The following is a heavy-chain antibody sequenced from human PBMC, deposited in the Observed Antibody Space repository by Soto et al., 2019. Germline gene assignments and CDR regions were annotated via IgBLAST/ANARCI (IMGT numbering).Heavy chain of an antibody. D-gene: IGHD1-1*01. CDR1: GYGFTTYG. V-gene: IGHV1-18*01. Sequence: QVHLVQSGAEVKKPGASVKVSCKGSGYGFTTYGITWVRQAPGQGLEWMAWISAHHGNTNYAQKLQGRVTVTRDTYTSTAYMELRSLRSDDTAVYYCARGRYGDYWGQGALVTVSS. CDR2: ISAHHGNT. J-gene: IGHJ4*02. CDR3: ARGRYGDY.